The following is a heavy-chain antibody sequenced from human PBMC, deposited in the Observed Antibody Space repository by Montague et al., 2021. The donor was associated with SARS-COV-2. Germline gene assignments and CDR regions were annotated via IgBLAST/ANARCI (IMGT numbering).Heavy chain of an antibody. CDR1: GYSINSNYY. Sequence: SETLSLTCTVSGYSINSNYYWGWIRQPPGKGLEWIGCSYHSGTTHYHPSPMSRVTISLDTSNNHFSLKVTSATAADTAVYYCARAPYYGPGKPYQFDYWGRGTLVTVSS. J-gene: IGHJ4*02. V-gene: IGHV4-38-2*02. CDR2: SYHSGTT. D-gene: IGHD3-10*01. CDR3: ARAPYYGPGKPYQFDY.